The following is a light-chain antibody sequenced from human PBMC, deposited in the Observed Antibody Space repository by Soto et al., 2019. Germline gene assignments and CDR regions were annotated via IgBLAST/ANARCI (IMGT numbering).Light chain of an antibody. V-gene: IGLV2-8*01. CDR2: EVT. J-gene: IGLJ1*01. CDR1: SSDVGGYNF. CDR3: SSYSTGDNYV. Sequence: QSALTQPPSASGSPGQSVTISCTGTSSDVGGYNFVSWYQQHPGKAPKVVIYEVTKRPSGVPDRFSGSKSSNTASLTVSGLQAEDEADYYCSSYSTGDNYVFGSGTKLTVL.